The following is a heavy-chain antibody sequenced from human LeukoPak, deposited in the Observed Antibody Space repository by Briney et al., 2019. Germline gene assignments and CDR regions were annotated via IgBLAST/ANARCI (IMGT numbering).Heavy chain of an antibody. Sequence: KPLGSPSPTPTLSRASITSFYWSWVPEPPRKGLGWSWYVYYSGSTNYSPSLESRVTVSVDTSKNQFSLKLNSVTAADTAVYYCARIIYGGNSEYFYYAMDVWGQGTAVTVSS. D-gene: IGHD4-23*01. CDR2: VYYSGST. J-gene: IGHJ6*02. V-gene: IGHV4-59*01. CDR3: ARIIYGGNSEYFYYAMDV. CDR1: RASITSFY.